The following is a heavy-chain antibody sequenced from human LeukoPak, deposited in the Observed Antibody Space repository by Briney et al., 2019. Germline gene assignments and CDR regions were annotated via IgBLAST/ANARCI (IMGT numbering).Heavy chain of an antibody. V-gene: IGHV3-21*01. J-gene: IGHJ3*02. CDR3: AKRLLNVSAFDI. CDR1: GFSFRSYT. Sequence: GGSLRLSCAASGFSFRSYTMTWVRQAPGKGLEWVSSISSNSGYIDYADSTQGRFTISRDNAKNSLYLQMNSLRVEDTAIYYCAKRLLNVSAFDIWGQGTMVTVSS. CDR2: ISSNSGYI. D-gene: IGHD3-16*01.